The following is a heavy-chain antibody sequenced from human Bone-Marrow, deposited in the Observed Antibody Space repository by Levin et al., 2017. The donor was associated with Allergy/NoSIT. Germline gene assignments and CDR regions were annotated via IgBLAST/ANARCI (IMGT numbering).Heavy chain of an antibody. V-gene: IGHV3-48*03. CDR2: ISNSGDLI. J-gene: IGHJ6*02. D-gene: IGHD2-21*01. Sequence: PGGSLRLSCAASGFTFSNYEMNWVRQAAGKGLEWLSYISNSGDLIYYADSVKGRFTISRDNDKKSLFLQMNSLRVDDTAVYYCARDLWNGMDVWGQGTTVTVSS. CDR3: ARDLWNGMDV. CDR1: GFTFSNYE.